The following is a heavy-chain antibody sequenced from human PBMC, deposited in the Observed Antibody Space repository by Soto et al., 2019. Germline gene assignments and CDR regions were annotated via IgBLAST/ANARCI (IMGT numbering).Heavy chain of an antibody. CDR1: NGSIYTTSYN. V-gene: IGHV4-39*01. CDR2: IYYTGST. D-gene: IGHD3-16*02. CDR3: ARHGSF. Sequence: QMQLQESGPGLVKPSETLSLTCTVSNGSIYTTSYNWGWISQSPGKGLEWIGTIYYTGSTSYNPSLKSRVTIAVDTSKIQFSLKLASVTAADTAVYYCARHGSFWCQVTLVIVSS. J-gene: IGHJ4*02.